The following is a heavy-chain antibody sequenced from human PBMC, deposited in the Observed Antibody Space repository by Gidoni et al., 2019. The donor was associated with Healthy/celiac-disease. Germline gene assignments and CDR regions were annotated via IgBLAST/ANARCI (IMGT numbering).Heavy chain of an antibody. Sequence: EVQLVESGGGLVQPGGSLRLSCAASGFTFSSYWMSWVRQAPGKGMGWVANIKQDGSEKYYVDSVKGRFTISRDNAKNSLYLQMNSLRAEDTAVYYCAREGWNDAFDIWGQGTMVTVSS. J-gene: IGHJ3*02. V-gene: IGHV3-7*01. D-gene: IGHD1-1*01. CDR1: GFTFSSYW. CDR2: IKQDGSEK. CDR3: AREGWNDAFDI.